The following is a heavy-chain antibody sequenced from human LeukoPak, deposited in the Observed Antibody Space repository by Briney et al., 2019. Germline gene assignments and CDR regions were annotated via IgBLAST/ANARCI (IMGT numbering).Heavy chain of an antibody. CDR2: IKDDGSER. V-gene: IGHV3-7*04. CDR1: GFTFGSYW. D-gene: IGHD6-19*01. CDR3: ARHQKQWLVPFDY. Sequence: PGGSLRLSCAPSGFTFGSYWMNWVRAAPGRGLGWVADIKDDGSERYSVASVKRRVTISRDNAKNSLYLQMNSVRAEDTAVYYCARHQKQWLVPFDYWGQGTLVTVSS. J-gene: IGHJ4*02.